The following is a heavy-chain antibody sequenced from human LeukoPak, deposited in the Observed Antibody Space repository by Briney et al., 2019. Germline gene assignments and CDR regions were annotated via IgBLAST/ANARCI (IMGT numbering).Heavy chain of an antibody. CDR1: GGSISSSSYY. CDR3: AREGYSSSWRWYYFDY. V-gene: IGHV4-39*07. Sequence: RSSETPSLTCTVSGGSISSSSYYWGWIRQPPGKGLEWIGSIYYSGTTYYHPSLKSRVTISVDTSKNQFSLKLSSVTAADTAVYYCAREGYSSSWRWYYFDYWGQGTLVTVSS. CDR2: IYYSGTT. D-gene: IGHD6-13*01. J-gene: IGHJ4*02.